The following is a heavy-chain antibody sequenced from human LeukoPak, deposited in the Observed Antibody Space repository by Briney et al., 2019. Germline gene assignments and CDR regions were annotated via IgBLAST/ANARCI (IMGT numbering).Heavy chain of an antibody. J-gene: IGHJ5*02. CDR2: IGSNSVPT. CDR1: GFTFSSYS. CDR3: AKHCSGYCNTASEKRFDP. V-gene: IGHV3-23*01. Sequence: GGSLRLSCAASGFTFSSYSMNWVRQAPGKGLEWVSGIGSNSVPTVYADSVKGRFTISRDNSKSMLYLQMDSLRVEDTAVYYCAKHCSGYCNTASEKRFDPWGQGTLVTVSS. D-gene: IGHD2-2*03.